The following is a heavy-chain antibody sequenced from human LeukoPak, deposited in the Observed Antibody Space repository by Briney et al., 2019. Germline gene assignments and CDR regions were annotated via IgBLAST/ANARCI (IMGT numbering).Heavy chain of an antibody. V-gene: IGHV1-2*02. CDR1: GYTFTGYY. Sequence: ASVKVSCKASGYTFTGYYMHWVRQAPGQGLEWMGWINPNSGGTNYAQKFQGRVTMTRDTSISTAYMELSRLRSDDTAVYYRARGEDIVPLADPWGQGTLVTVSS. CDR3: ARGEDIVPLADP. J-gene: IGHJ5*02. D-gene: IGHD2-8*01. CDR2: INPNSGGT.